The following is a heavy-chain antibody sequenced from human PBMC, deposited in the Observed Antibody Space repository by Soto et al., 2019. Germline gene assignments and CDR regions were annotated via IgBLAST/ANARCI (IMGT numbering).Heavy chain of an antibody. CDR1: GFTFTTYS. V-gene: IGHV3-21*06. CDR3: ATLTYCSSASCPNYYYVMDV. Sequence: GGSLRLSCAASGFTFTTYSLTWVRQAPGKGLEWVASIGSSSNYIYYADSVKGRFTISRDNAKNSLFLQMNSLRAEDTAVYYCATLTYCSSASCPNYYYVMDVWGQGTTATVSS. D-gene: IGHD2-2*01. CDR2: IGSSSNYI. J-gene: IGHJ6*02.